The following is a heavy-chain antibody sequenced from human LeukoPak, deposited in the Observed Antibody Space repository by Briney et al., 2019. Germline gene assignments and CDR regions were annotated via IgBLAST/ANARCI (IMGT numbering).Heavy chain of an antibody. J-gene: IGHJ3*02. CDR3: ASVGPDAFDI. CDR2: ISSSSSYT. V-gene: IGHV3-11*06. CDR1: GFTFSDYY. D-gene: IGHD1-26*01. Sequence: GGSLRLSCAASGFTFSDYYMSWIRQAPGKGLEWVSYISSSSSYTNYADSVKGRFTISRDNAKNSLYLQMNSLRAEDTAVYYCASVGPDAFDIWGQGTMVTVSS.